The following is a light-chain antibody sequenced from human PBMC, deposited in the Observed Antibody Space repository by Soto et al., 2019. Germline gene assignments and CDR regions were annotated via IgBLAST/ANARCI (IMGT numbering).Light chain of an antibody. CDR1: QSISSY. CDR2: AAS. Sequence: DIQMTQSPSSLSASVGDRVTITCRASQSISSYLNWYQQKPWKAPKLLIYAASSLQSGVPSRFSGSGSGTDFTLTISSLQPEDFATYYCQRSYSTPWTFGQGTKVEIK. J-gene: IGKJ1*01. V-gene: IGKV1-39*01. CDR3: QRSYSTPWT.